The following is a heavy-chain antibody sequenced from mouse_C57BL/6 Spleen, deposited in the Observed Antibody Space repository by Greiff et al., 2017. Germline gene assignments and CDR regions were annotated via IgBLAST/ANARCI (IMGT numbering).Heavy chain of an antibody. CDR2: ISSGSSTI. CDR3: ARQIYDGYYGFAY. Sequence: DVHLVESGGGLVKPGGSLKLSCAASGFTFSDYGMHWVRQAPEKGLEWVAYISSGSSTIYYADTVKGRFTISRDNAKNTLFLQMTSLRSEDTAMYYCARQIYDGYYGFAYWGQGTLVTVSA. CDR1: GFTFSDYG. D-gene: IGHD2-3*01. V-gene: IGHV5-17*01. J-gene: IGHJ3*01.